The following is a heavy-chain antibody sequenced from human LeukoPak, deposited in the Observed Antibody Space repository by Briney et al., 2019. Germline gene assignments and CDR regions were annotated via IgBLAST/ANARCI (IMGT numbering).Heavy chain of an antibody. CDR3: ARDTPGYSYGYFVC. Sequence: NPGGSLRPSCAASEFTFSTYNMHWVRQAPGKGLEWVSTISSNSDSYTYYADSVKGRFTISRDNAKNSLYLQMNSLRAEDTAVYYCARDTPGYSYGYFVCWGQGTLVTVSS. CDR2: ISSNSDSYT. J-gene: IGHJ4*02. CDR1: EFTFSTYN. V-gene: IGHV3-21*01. D-gene: IGHD5-18*01.